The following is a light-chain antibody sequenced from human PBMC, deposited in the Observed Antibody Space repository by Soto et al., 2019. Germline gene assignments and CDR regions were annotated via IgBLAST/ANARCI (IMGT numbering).Light chain of an antibody. V-gene: IGKV3-20*01. CDR2: GAS. Sequence: EIVLTQSPGTLSLPPGXRATLSCRASQSVRSSHLAWYQQKPGQAPRLLIYGASSRATGIADRFSGSGSGTDFTLTISRLEPEDFAVYSCQQHSSSPATFRQGTKVDIK. J-gene: IGKJ1*01. CDR3: QQHSSSPAT. CDR1: QSVRSSH.